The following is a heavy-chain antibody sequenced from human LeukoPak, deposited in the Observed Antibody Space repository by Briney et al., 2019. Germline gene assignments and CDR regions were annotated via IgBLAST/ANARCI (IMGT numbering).Heavy chain of an antibody. Sequence: GGSLRLSCAASGVTFSSYRMNWVRQAPGKGLERVSVISGSSSYKYYADSVKGRFTISRDNAKNSLYLQMNSLRAEDTAVYYCARGGSSWYYFDYWGQGTLVTVSS. V-gene: IGHV3-21*01. CDR3: ARGGSSWYYFDY. D-gene: IGHD6-13*01. CDR2: ISGSSSYK. CDR1: GVTFSSYR. J-gene: IGHJ4*02.